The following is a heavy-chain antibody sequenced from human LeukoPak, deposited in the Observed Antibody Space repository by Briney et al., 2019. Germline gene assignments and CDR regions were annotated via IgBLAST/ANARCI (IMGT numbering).Heavy chain of an antibody. D-gene: IGHD2-21*02. J-gene: IGHJ4*02. Sequence: GRSLRLSCAASGFTFSSYGMPWVRQAPGKGLEWVAVISYDGSNKYYADSVKGRFTISRDNSKNTLYLQMNSLRAEDTAVYYCAKSTGDWNYDYWGQGTLVTVSS. CDR3: AKSTGDWNYDY. V-gene: IGHV3-30*18. CDR2: ISYDGSNK. CDR1: GFTFSSYG.